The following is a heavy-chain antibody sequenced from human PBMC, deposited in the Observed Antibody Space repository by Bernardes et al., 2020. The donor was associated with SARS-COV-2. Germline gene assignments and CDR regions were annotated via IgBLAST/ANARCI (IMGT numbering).Heavy chain of an antibody. CDR2: INSDGSNT. CDR3: ARKTGHDYGMDV. J-gene: IGHJ6*02. Sequence: GGSLRLSCAASGFTSSSYWMHWVRQAPGKGLVWVSRINSDGSNTIYADPVKGRFTISRDSSKNTVYLQMDSLRGEDTAVYFCARKTGHDYGMDVWGQGTTVTVSS. D-gene: IGHD3-10*01. CDR1: GFTSSSYW. V-gene: IGHV3-74*01.